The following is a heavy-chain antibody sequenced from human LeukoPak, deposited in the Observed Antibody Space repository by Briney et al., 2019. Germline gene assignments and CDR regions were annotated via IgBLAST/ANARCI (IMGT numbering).Heavy chain of an antibody. CDR2: IGGSGDKT. CDR3: VRRGDASSGWGDHDF. V-gene: IGHV3-23*01. J-gene: IGHJ4*02. CDR1: GFTFNRNA. D-gene: IGHD6-19*01. Sequence: GGSLRLSCAASGFTFNRNAISWVRQAPGKGLEWVSTIGGSGDKTFYADSVKGRFTISRDNSKNMVHLQMNSLTGEDTALYYCVRRGDASSGWGDHDFWGQGALVTDSS.